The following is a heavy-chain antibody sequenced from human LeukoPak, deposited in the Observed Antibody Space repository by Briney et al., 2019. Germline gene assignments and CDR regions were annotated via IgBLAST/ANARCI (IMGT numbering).Heavy chain of an antibody. V-gene: IGHV4-34*01. CDR3: ARIGGYSGYDLSNYFDY. CDR1: GGSFSGYY. J-gene: IGHJ4*02. D-gene: IGHD5-12*01. Sequence: SETLSLTCAVYGGSFSGYYWSWIRQPPGKGLEWIGEINHSGSTNYNPSLKGRVTISVDTSKNQFSLKLSSVTAADTAVYYCARIGGYSGYDLSNYFDYWGQGTLVTVSS. CDR2: INHSGST.